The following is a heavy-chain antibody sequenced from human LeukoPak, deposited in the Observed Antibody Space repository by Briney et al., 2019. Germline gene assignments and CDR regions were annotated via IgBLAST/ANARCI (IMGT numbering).Heavy chain of an antibody. Sequence: PGGSLRLSCAASGFSFSSYAMHWVRQAPGKGLEWVAVISYDGSNKYYADSVKGRFTISRDNSKNTLYLQMNSLRTEDTAVYYCAREYGYYDRSGYYYYWGQEPWSPSPQ. CDR3: AREYGYYDRSGYYYY. J-gene: IGHJ4*01. CDR2: ISYDGSNK. D-gene: IGHD3-22*01. V-gene: IGHV3-30*01. CDR1: GFSFSSYA.